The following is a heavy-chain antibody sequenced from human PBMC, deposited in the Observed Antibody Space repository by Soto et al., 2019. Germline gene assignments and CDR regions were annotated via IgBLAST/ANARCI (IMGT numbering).Heavy chain of an antibody. CDR3: AKDAAWGGPKSYYYGMDV. CDR1: GFTFSSYA. Sequence: GGSLRLSCAASGFTFSSYAMSWVRQAPGKGLEWVSAISGSGGSTYYADSVKGRFTISRDNSKNTLYLQMNSLRAEDTAVYYCAKDAAWGGPKSYYYGMDVWGQGTTVTVSS. V-gene: IGHV3-23*01. D-gene: IGHD7-27*01. CDR2: ISGSGGST. J-gene: IGHJ6*02.